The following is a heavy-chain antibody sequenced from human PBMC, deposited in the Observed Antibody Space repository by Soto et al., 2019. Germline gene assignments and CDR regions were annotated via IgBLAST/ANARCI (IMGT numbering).Heavy chain of an antibody. CDR1: GGTFSSYA. V-gene: IGHV1-69*05. D-gene: IGHD6-19*01. Sequence: QVQLVQSGAEVKKPGSSVKVSCKASGGTFSSYAISWVRQAPGQGLEWMGGIIPIFGTANYAQKFQGRVRXTXNXXTSTAYMELSSLRSEDTAVYYCAREGVAAHNWFDPWGQGTLVTVSS. CDR3: AREGVAAHNWFDP. CDR2: IIPIFGTA. J-gene: IGHJ5*02.